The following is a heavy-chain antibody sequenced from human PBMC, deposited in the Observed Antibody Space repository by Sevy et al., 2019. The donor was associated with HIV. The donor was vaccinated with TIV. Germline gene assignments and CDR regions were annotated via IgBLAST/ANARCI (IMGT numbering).Heavy chain of an antibody. Sequence: GGSLRLSCAASGFTFSSYAMHWVRQAPGKGLEWVAVISYDGSNIYYADSVKGRFTISRDNSKNTLYLQMNSLRAEDTAVYYCARGPYSMVRGVIPKYYFDYWGQGTLVTVSS. J-gene: IGHJ4*02. CDR1: GFTFSSYA. CDR2: ISYDGSNI. V-gene: IGHV3-30-3*01. CDR3: ARGPYSMVRGVIPKYYFDY. D-gene: IGHD3-10*01.